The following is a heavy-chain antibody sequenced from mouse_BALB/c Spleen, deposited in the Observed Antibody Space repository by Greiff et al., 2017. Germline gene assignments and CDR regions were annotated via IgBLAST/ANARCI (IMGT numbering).Heavy chain of an antibody. J-gene: IGHJ2*01. V-gene: IGHV10-1*02. D-gene: IGHD4-1*01. CDR3: VRQRDWDGGYFDY. CDR1: GFTFNTYA. CDR2: IRSKSNNYAT. Sequence: EVQVVESGGGLVQPEGSLKLSCAASGFTFNTYAMNWVRQAPGKGLEWVARIRSKSNNYATYYADSVKDRFTISRDDSQSMLYLQMNNLKTEDTAMYYCVRQRDWDGGYFDYWGQGTTLTVSS.